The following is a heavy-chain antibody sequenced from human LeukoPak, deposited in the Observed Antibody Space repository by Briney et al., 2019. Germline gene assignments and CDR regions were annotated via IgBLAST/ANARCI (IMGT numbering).Heavy chain of an antibody. J-gene: IGHJ5*02. CDR2: INHSGST. D-gene: IGHD5-24*01. CDR3: ARRRWLQFGWFDP. Sequence: SETLSLTCAVYGVSFSGYYWSWIRQPPGKGLEWIGEINHSGSTNYNPSLKSRVTISVDTSKNQFSLKLSSVTAADTAVYYCARRRWLQFGWFDPWGQGTLVTVSS. V-gene: IGHV4-34*01. CDR1: GVSFSGYY.